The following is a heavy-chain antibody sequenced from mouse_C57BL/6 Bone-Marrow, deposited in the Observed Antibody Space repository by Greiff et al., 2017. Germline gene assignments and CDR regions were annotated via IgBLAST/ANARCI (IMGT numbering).Heavy chain of an antibody. Sequence: VQLQQPGAELVKPGASVKLSCKASGYTFTSYWMHWVKQRPGRGLEWIGRIDPNSGGTKYNEKFKSKATLTVDKPSSTAYMQLSRLTSEDSAVYYCARGGLRRAYYAMDYWGQGTSVTVSS. CDR2: IDPNSGGT. D-gene: IGHD2-2*01. J-gene: IGHJ4*01. V-gene: IGHV1-72*01. CDR1: GYTFTSYW. CDR3: ARGGLRRAYYAMDY.